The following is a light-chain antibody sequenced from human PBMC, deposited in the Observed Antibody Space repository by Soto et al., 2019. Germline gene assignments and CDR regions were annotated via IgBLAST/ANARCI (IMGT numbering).Light chain of an antibody. CDR1: HTISSSY. J-gene: IGKJ1*01. V-gene: IGKV3-20*01. Sequence: EIVLTQSPGTLSLSPGERATLSCRASHTISSSYLALYQQKPGQAPRLLMYGISRRATGIPDRFSGSGSGTDFTLTITRLEPEDFAVYYCQQYVTSSPRTFGQGTKVEIK. CDR3: QQYVTSSPRT. CDR2: GIS.